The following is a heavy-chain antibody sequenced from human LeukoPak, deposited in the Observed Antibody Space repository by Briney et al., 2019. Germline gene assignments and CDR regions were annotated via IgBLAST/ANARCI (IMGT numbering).Heavy chain of an antibody. V-gene: IGHV4-34*01. CDR3: ARHERAVAGFYYFDY. Sequence: KPSETLSLTCAVYGGSFSGYYWSWIRQPPGKGLEWIGEINHSGSTNYNPSLKSRVTISVDTSKNQFSLKLSSVTAADTAVYYCARHERAVAGFYYFDYWGQGTLVTVSS. J-gene: IGHJ4*02. D-gene: IGHD6-19*01. CDR2: INHSGST. CDR1: GGSFSGYY.